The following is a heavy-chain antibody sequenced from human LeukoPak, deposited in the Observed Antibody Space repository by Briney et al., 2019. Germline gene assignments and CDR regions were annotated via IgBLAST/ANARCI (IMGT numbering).Heavy chain of an antibody. J-gene: IGHJ1*01. V-gene: IGHV1-18*01. CDR3: ARGSYDSSDFEYFHH. CDR2: ISAYNGNT. Sequence: GASVKVSCTASGYTFTSYGISWVRQAPGQGLEWMGWISAYNGNTNYAQKFQGRVTMTRDTSIGTAYMELNRLRSDDTAVYYCARGSYDSSDFEYFHHWGQGTLVTVSS. D-gene: IGHD3-22*01. CDR1: GYTFTSYG.